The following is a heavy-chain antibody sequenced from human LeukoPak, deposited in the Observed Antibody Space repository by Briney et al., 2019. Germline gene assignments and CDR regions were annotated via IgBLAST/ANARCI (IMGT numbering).Heavy chain of an antibody. CDR3: ARAYYDILTGYSRLFDY. V-gene: IGHV1-18*01. J-gene: IGHJ4*02. D-gene: IGHD3-9*01. CDR1: GYTFTSYG. Sequence: ASVKVSCKASGYTFTSYGISWVRQAPGQGLEWMGWISAYNGNTNYAQKLQGRVTMTTDTSTSTAYMELRSLRSDDTAVYYCARAYYDILTGYSRLFDYWGQGTLVTVSS. CDR2: ISAYNGNT.